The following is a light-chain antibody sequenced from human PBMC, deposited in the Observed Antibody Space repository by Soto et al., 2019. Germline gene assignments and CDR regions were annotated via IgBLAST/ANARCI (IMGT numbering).Light chain of an antibody. J-gene: IGKJ5*01. CDR2: GAS. Sequence: EILLTQAPGTLALSPGERATLSCRASQSVSSSYLAWYQQKPGQAPRLLIYGASSRATGIPERYSGSGSGTDFTLTISRLEPEDFEVYYCQQYGSLPITFGQGTRLEIK. CDR3: QQYGSLPIT. CDR1: QSVSSSY. V-gene: IGKV3-20*01.